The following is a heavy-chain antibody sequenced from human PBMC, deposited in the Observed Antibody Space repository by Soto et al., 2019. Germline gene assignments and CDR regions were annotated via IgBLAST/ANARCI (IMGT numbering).Heavy chain of an antibody. CDR2: MNPNSGNT. CDR3: AAADSSVYYAGLLGY. CDR1: GYTFARYD. D-gene: IGHD3-22*01. Sequence: ASVKVSCKASGYTFARYDINWGRLATGQGLEWMGWMNPNSGNTAYAQKFQGRVTMTRNTSISTAYMELSSLRSEDTAVYHCAAADSSVYYAGLLGYSGQGTLVTVSS. V-gene: IGHV1-8*01. J-gene: IGHJ4*02.